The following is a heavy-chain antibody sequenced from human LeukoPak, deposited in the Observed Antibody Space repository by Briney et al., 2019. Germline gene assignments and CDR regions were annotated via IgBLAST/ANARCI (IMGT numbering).Heavy chain of an antibody. J-gene: IGHJ4*02. CDR1: GFTVSNDY. D-gene: IGHD2-15*01. V-gene: IGHV3-23*01. Sequence: GGSLRLSCAASGFTVSNDYMAWVRQDPGKGLEWVSAISGSGGSTYYADSVKGRFTISRDNSKNTLYLQMNSLRAEDTAVYYCARGSYCSGVSCYYGYWGQGTLVTVSS. CDR2: ISGSGGST. CDR3: ARGSYCSGVSCYYGY.